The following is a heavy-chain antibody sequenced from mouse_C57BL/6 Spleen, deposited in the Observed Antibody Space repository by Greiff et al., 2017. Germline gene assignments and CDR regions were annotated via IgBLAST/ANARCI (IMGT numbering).Heavy chain of an antibody. CDR2: IYPGDGDT. J-gene: IGHJ4*01. CDR1: GYAFSSSW. D-gene: IGHD2-4*01. Sequence: VQLQQSGPELVKPGASVKISCKASGYAFSSSWMNWVKQRPGKGLEWIGRIYPGDGDTNYNGKFKGKATLTADKSSSTAYMQLSSLTSEDSAVYFGARRRIYYDYDDYAMDYWGQGTSVTVSS. V-gene: IGHV1-82*01. CDR3: ARRRIYYDYDDYAMDY.